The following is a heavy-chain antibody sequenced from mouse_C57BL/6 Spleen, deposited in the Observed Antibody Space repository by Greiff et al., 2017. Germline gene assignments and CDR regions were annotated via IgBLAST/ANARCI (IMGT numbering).Heavy chain of an antibody. V-gene: IGHV5-4*03. Sequence: EVMLVESGGGLVKPGGSLKLSCAASGFTFSSYAMSWVRQTPEKRLEWVATISDGGSYTYYPDNVKGRFTISRDNAKNNLYLQMSHLKSEDTAMYYCARGGIYDGYYVPYAMDYWGQGTSVTVSS. CDR1: GFTFSSYA. CDR3: ARGGIYDGYYVPYAMDY. J-gene: IGHJ4*01. CDR2: ISDGGSYT. D-gene: IGHD2-3*01.